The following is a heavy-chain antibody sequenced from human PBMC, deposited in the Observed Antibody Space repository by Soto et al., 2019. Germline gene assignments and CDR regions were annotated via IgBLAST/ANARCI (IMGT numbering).Heavy chain of an antibody. CDR2: IYYSGST. V-gene: IGHV4-31*02. J-gene: IGHJ5*02. Sequence: SETLSLTCTVSGGSISSGGYYWSWIRQHPGKGLEWIGYIYYSGSTYYNPSLKSRVTISVDTSKNQFSLKLSSVTAADTAVYYCARSPSRESWFDPWGQGTLVTVSS. CDR3: ARSPSRESWFDP. CDR1: GGSISSGGYY.